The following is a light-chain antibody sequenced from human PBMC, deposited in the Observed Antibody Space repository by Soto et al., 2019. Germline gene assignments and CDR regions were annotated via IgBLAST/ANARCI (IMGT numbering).Light chain of an antibody. CDR1: QSVRSNY. J-gene: IGKJ2*01. CDR2: GAS. Sequence: EIVLTQSPGTLSLSPGERATLSCRASQSVRSNYLAWYQEKPGQAPSLLIYGASTRATGIPDRFSGSGSRTAFTLTSTRLEPDDFALYYCHQYGISPGTLGQGTKLEIK. V-gene: IGKV3-20*01. CDR3: HQYGISPGT.